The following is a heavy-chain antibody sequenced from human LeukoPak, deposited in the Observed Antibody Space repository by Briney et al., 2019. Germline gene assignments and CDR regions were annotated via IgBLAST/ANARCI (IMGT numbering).Heavy chain of an antibody. CDR3: AKVYYYGSGSYYRNQYYFDY. Sequence: GGSLRLSCAASGFTFSSYGMHWVRQAPGKGLEWVAFIRYDGSNKYYADSVKGRFTISRDNSKNTLYLQMNSLRAEDTAVYYCAKVYYYGSGSYYRNQYYFDYWGQGTLVTVSS. J-gene: IGHJ4*02. D-gene: IGHD3-10*01. V-gene: IGHV3-30*02. CDR1: GFTFSSYG. CDR2: IRYDGSNK.